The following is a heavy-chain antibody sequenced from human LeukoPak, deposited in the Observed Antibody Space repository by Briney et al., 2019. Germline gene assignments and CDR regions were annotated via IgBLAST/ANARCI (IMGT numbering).Heavy chain of an antibody. CDR3: ARVPYSYDSSGAFDI. D-gene: IGHD3-22*01. CDR1: GDSISSGDYY. CDR2: ISSSGST. J-gene: IGHJ3*02. V-gene: IGHV4-61*02. Sequence: SETLSLTCTASGDSISSGDYYWSWIRQPAGKGLEWIGRISSSGSTNYNPSLKSRVTISVDTSKNQFSLKLSSVTAADTAVYFCARVPYSYDSSGAFDIWGQGTVVTVSS.